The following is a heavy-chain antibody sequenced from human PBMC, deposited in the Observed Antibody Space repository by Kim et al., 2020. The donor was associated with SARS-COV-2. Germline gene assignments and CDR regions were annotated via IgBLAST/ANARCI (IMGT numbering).Heavy chain of an antibody. J-gene: IGHJ6*02. Sequence: GGSLRLSCAASGFSFSNYWMYWVRQVPGKGLVYVSRINSDGSSAIYADSVRGRFTISRDNAKNTLYLQMNSLRAEDTSVYHCASKTAGYYHYAMDVWGQGTPVTVSS. D-gene: IGHD1-1*01. CDR3: ASKTAGYYHYAMDV. CDR1: GFSFSNYW. CDR2: INSDGSSA. V-gene: IGHV3-74*01.